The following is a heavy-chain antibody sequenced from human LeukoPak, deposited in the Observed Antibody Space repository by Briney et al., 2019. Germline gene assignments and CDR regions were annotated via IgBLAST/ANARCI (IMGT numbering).Heavy chain of an antibody. Sequence: GGPLRLSCAASGFTFSSYAMSWVRQAPGKGLEWVSTISDSGGTTNYADSVKGRFTISRDNSKNTLYLQMSSLRAEDTAVYYCAKDRNSVGSSYNFWGQGTLVTVSS. V-gene: IGHV3-23*01. J-gene: IGHJ4*02. D-gene: IGHD6-6*01. CDR1: GFTFSSYA. CDR2: ISDSGGTT. CDR3: AKDRNSVGSSYNF.